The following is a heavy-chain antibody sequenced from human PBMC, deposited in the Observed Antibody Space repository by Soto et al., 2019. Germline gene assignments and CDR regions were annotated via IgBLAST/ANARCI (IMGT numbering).Heavy chain of an antibody. J-gene: IGHJ4*02. CDR2: ISSSGSTI. Sequence: PGGSLRLSCAASGFTFSDYYMSWIRQAPGKGLEWVSYISSSGSTIYYADSVKGRFTISRDNAKNSLYLQMNSLRAEDTAVYYCARAPYDILTGYYQLDYWGQGTLVTVSS. V-gene: IGHV3-11*01. D-gene: IGHD3-9*01. CDR1: GFTFSDYY. CDR3: ARAPYDILTGYYQLDY.